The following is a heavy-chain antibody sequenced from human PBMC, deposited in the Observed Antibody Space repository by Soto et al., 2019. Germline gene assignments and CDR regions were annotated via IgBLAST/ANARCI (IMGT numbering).Heavy chain of an antibody. Sequence: PGGSLRLSCAASGFTFDDYTMHWVRQAPGKGLEWVSLISWDGGSTYYADSVKGRFTISRDNSKNSLYLQMSSLRTEDTALYYCAKDLYSSSPHGAFDIWGQGTMVTVSS. CDR2: ISWDGGST. D-gene: IGHD6-6*01. J-gene: IGHJ3*02. V-gene: IGHV3-43*01. CDR3: AKDLYSSSPHGAFDI. CDR1: GFTFDDYT.